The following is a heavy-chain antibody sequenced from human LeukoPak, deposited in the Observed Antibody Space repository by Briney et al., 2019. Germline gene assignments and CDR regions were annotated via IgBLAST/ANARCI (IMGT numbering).Heavy chain of an antibody. CDR2: IYYSGST. Sequence: SETLSLTCTVSGGSISSYYWSWIRQPPGKGLEWIGYIYYSGSTNYNPSLKSRVTISVDTSKNQFSLKLSSVTAADTAVYYCARDLGYSYGLGPWFDPWGQGTLVTVSS. CDR1: GGSISSYY. D-gene: IGHD5-18*01. J-gene: IGHJ5*02. CDR3: ARDLGYSYGLGPWFDP. V-gene: IGHV4-59*01.